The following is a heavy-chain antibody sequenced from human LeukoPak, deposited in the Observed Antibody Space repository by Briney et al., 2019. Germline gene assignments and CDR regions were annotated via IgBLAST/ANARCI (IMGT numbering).Heavy chain of an antibody. D-gene: IGHD3-16*01. V-gene: IGHV4-4*07. CDR3: AREGYGIDY. CDR1: GGYISSNY. CDR2: IHSSGST. Sequence: KPSETLSLTCTVSGGYISSNYWSWIRQPAGKGLEWIGRIHSSGSTSYNSALKSRVTMSVDTSKNQFSLKLSSVTAADTAVYYCAREGYGIDYWGQGTLVTVSS. J-gene: IGHJ4*02.